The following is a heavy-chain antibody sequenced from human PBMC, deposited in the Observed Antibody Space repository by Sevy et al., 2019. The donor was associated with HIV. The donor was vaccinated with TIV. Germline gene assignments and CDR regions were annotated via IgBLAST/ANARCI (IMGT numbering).Heavy chain of an antibody. V-gene: IGHV3-7*01. J-gene: IGHJ4*02. D-gene: IGHD2-2*01. CDR1: GFNINTYW. Sequence: GGSLRLSCAASGFNINTYWMNWVRQAPGKGLEWVANIKYDGSEIYYVDSVRGRFTISKDNARNLVYLQMNSLRAEDTALYYCARAIVIEGSFWGQGTLVTVSS. CDR2: IKYDGSEI. CDR3: ARAIVIEGSF.